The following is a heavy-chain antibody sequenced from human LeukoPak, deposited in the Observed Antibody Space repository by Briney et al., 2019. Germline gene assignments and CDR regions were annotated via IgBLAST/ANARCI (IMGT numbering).Heavy chain of an antibody. D-gene: IGHD5-24*01. J-gene: IGHJ4*02. V-gene: IGHV3-21*01. CDR3: ARDGYNSNSVGGDY. CDR1: GFTFSSYS. CDR2: ISSSSSYI. Sequence: GGSLRLSCAASGFTFSSYSMNWVRQAPGKGLEWVSSISSSSSYIYYADSVKGRFTISRDNANNSLYLQMNSLRAEDTAVYYCARDGYNSNSVGGDYWGQGTLVTVSS.